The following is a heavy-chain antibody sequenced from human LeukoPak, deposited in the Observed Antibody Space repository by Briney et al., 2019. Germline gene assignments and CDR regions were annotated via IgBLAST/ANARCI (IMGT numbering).Heavy chain of an antibody. CDR3: ARDLDYGGRGLDS. V-gene: IGHV3-48*04. CDR1: GFTFSTSS. D-gene: IGHD4-23*01. CDR2: ISTSSTI. J-gene: IGHJ4*02. Sequence: QPGGSLRLSCAASGFTFSTSSFNWVRQAPGKGLEWISYISTSSTINYADSVRGRFTISRDNAKSSLSLQMNSLRAEDTAVYYCARDLDYGGRGLDSWGQGTLVIVSS.